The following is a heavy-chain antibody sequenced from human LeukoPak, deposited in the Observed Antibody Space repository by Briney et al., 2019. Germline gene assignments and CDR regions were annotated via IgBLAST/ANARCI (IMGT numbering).Heavy chain of an antibody. D-gene: IGHD1-26*01. CDR1: GFTFSSYA. CDR2: ISGSGGST. CDR3: AKGDSFRVGATLQVYFQH. V-gene: IGHV3-23*01. J-gene: IGHJ1*01. Sequence: GGSLRLSCAASGFTFSSYAMSWVRQALGKGLEWVSAISGSGGSTYYAYSVKGRFTISRDNSKNTLYLQMNSLRAEDTAVYYCAKGDSFRVGATLQVYFQHWGQGTLVTVSS.